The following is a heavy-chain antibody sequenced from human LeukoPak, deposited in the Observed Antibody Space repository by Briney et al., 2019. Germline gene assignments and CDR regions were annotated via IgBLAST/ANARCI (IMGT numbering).Heavy chain of an antibody. Sequence: ASVKVSCKVSGYSLSDLSIHWARQAPGKGLEWMGGFDPEEGETIYAQKFQGRVTMTEETSTDTAYMELSSLRAEDTAVYYCARVGLEAVAVDYWGQGTLVTVSS. CDR1: GYSLSDLS. D-gene: IGHD6-19*01. V-gene: IGHV1-24*01. CDR3: ARVGLEAVAVDY. CDR2: FDPEEGET. J-gene: IGHJ4*02.